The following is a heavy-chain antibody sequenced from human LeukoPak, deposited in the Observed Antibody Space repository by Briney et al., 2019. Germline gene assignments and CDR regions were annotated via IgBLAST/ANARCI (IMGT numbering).Heavy chain of an antibody. J-gene: IGHJ4*02. Sequence: GGSLRLSCAASGFTVSSNYMNWVRQAPGKGLEWVSVVYSGGSTYYADSVKGRFTISRDNSKNTLYLQMNSLRAEDTAVYYCAKGGYSYGDFDYWGQGTLVTVSS. V-gene: IGHV3-53*01. D-gene: IGHD5-18*01. CDR1: GFTVSSNY. CDR2: VYSGGST. CDR3: AKGGYSYGDFDY.